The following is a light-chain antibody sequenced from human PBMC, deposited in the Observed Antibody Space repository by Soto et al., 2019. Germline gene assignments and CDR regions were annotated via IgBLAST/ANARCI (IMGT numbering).Light chain of an antibody. CDR2: EVS. J-gene: IGLJ2*01. CDR1: SSDVGGYDS. CDR3: SSYTSSSTVGV. Sequence: QSALTQPASVSGSPGQSITISCTGTSSDVGGYDSVSWYQQHPGKAPKLMIYEVSNRPSGVSSRFSGSKSGNTASLTISGLHAEDEADYYCSSYTSSSTVGVFGGGTKLTVL. V-gene: IGLV2-14*01.